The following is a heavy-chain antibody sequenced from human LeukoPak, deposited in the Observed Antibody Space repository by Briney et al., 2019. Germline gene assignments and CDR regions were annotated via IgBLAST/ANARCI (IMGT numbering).Heavy chain of an antibody. CDR2: ISSSSSYI. D-gene: IGHD3-22*01. J-gene: IGHJ5*02. CDR1: GFTFSSYS. V-gene: IGHV3-21*04. Sequence: GGSLRLSCAASGFTFSSYSMNWVRQAPGKGLEWVSSISSSSSYIYYADSVKGRFTISRDNSKNTLYLQMNSLRAEDTAVYYCAKYGSHYYYDSSGYYPLGNWFDPWGQGTLVTVSS. CDR3: AKYGSHYYYDSSGYYPLGNWFDP.